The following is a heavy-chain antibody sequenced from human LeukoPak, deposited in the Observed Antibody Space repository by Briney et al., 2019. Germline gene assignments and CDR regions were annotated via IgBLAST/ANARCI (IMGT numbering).Heavy chain of an antibody. J-gene: IGHJ4*02. D-gene: IGHD5-18*01. V-gene: IGHV1-69*05. CDR3: ARDGKDTAADY. CDR1: GGTFSSYA. CDR2: IIPIFGTA. Sequence: SVKVTCKASGGTFSSYAISWVRQAPGQGLGWMGGIIPIFGTANYAQKFQGRVTITTDESTSTAYMELSSLRSEDTAVYYCARDGKDTAADYWGQGTLVTVSS.